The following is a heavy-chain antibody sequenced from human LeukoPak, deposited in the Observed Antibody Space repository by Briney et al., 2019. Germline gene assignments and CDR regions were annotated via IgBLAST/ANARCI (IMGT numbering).Heavy chain of an antibody. CDR3: ATDKVGYSYGPFDY. J-gene: IGHJ4*02. D-gene: IGHD5-18*01. V-gene: IGHV1-24*01. CDR1: GYTLTELS. CDR2: FDPEDGET. Sequence: ASVKVSCKVSGYTLTELSMHWVRQAPGKGLEWMGGFDPEDGETIYAQKFQGRVTMTEDTSTDTAYMQLSSLRSEDTAVYYCATDKVGYSYGPFDYWGQGTLVTVSS.